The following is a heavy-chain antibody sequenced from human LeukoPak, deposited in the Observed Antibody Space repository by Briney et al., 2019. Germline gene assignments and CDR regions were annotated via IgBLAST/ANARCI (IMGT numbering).Heavy chain of an antibody. V-gene: IGHV4-39*07. J-gene: IGHJ4*02. CDR1: GGSISSSSYY. CDR2: IYHSGST. Sequence: PSETLSLTCTVSGGSISSSSYYWGWIRQPPGKGLAWIGGIYHSGSTYYNPSLKSRVTISVDTSKNQFSLKLSSVTAADTAVYYCARGAARSSKFHFSYYFDYWGQGTLVTVSS. D-gene: IGHD6-6*01. CDR3: ARGAARSSKFHFSYYFDY.